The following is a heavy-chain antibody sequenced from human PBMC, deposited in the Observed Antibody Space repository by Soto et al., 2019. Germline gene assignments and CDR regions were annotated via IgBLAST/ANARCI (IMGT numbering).Heavy chain of an antibody. CDR3: ARDHTYFDFLTGVFPPTWFDS. CDR1: GGSISSSNW. V-gene: IGHV4-4*02. CDR2: IYHSGST. J-gene: IGHJ5*01. D-gene: IGHD3-9*01. Sequence: SETLSLTCGVSGGSISSSNWWSWVRQPPGKGLEWIGEIYHSGSTNYNPSLKSRVTISVDKSKNQFSLELSSVTAADTAVYYCARDHTYFDFLTGVFPPTWFDSWGQGILVTVSS.